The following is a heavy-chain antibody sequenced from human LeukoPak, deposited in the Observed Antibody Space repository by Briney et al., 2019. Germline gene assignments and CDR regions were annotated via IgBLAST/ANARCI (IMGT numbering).Heavy chain of an antibody. CDR2: ISSRSSYI. D-gene: IGHD4-11*01. V-gene: IGHV3-21*01. CDR3: ASFRDYSNCN. J-gene: IGHJ4*02. Sequence: GGSLRLSCAASGFTFSSYSMNWVRQAPGKGLEWVSFISSRSSYIYYADSVKGRFTISRDNANNSLYLHMNSLRAEDTAVYYCASFRDYSNCNWGQGTLVTVSS. CDR1: GFTFSSYS.